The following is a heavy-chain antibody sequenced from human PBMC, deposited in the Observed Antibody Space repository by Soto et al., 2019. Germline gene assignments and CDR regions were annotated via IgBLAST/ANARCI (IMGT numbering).Heavy chain of an antibody. J-gene: IGHJ5*02. CDR3: ARDLAGYSSSRINWFNP. V-gene: IGHV3-74*01. CDR2: INSDGSST. D-gene: IGHD6-13*01. CDR1: GFTFSSYW. Sequence: EVQLVESGGGLVQPGGSLRLSCAASGFTFSSYWMHWVRQAPGKGLVWVSRINSDGSSTSYADSVKGRFTISRDNAKNTLYLQMNSLRTEDTAVYYCARDLAGYSSSRINWFNPWGQGTLVTVSS.